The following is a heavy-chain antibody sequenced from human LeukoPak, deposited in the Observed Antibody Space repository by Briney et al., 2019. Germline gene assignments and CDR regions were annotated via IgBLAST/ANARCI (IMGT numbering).Heavy chain of an antibody. CDR1: GYTFTSYD. J-gene: IGHJ5*02. D-gene: IGHD4-17*01. Sequence: ASVKVSCKASGYTFTSYDINWVRQATGQGPEWMGWMNPNSGNTGYAQKFQGRVTITRNTSISTAYMELSSLRSEDTAVYYCARDYLEYGDYGHGTWGQGTLVTVSS. CDR2: MNPNSGNT. CDR3: ARDYLEYGDYGHGT. V-gene: IGHV1-8*03.